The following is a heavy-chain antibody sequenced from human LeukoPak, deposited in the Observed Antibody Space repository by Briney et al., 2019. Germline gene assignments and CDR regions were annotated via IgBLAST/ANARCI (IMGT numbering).Heavy chain of an antibody. J-gene: IGHJ5*02. V-gene: IGHV4-59*03. CDR2: VFYSGSS. Sequence: SETLSLTCTVSGGYISGYYWTWIRLPPGKGLEWIGNVFYSGSSTYNPSLMSRVTMSVDTSMNQFSLRLHSVTAADTAVYFCARATPLHLGVLQFDPWGQGTPVIVSS. CDR3: ARATPLHLGVLQFDP. D-gene: IGHD3-3*02. CDR1: GGYISGYY.